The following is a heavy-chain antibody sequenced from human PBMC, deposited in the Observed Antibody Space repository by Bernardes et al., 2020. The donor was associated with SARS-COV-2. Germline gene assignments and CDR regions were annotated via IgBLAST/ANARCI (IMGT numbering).Heavy chain of an antibody. V-gene: IGHV4-39*01. CDR2: IHYSGST. CDR1: CGFISCSICS. CDR3: ARRDVVVIPAPRGAWFDP. J-gene: IGHJ5*02. Sequence: TLSLTCTVSCGFISCSICSLAWIRQSPGKGLEWIGSIHYSGSTYYTPSLKSRITISIYTTKNQFSLKLISVTAADTAVYYCARRDVVVIPAPRGAWFDPWGQGTLVTVSS. D-gene: IGHD2-2*01.